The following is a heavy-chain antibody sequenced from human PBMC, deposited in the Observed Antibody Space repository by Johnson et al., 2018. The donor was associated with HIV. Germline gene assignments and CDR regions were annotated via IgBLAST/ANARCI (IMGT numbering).Heavy chain of an antibody. D-gene: IGHD4-17*01. J-gene: IGHJ3*02. CDR3: AKDRMYDYGDYGGAFDI. Sequence: VQLVESGGDLVQPGGSLRLSCAASGFTFDDYAMHWVRQVPGKGLEWVSGISWNSGSTGYADSVKGRFTISRDNSKNTLYLQMNSLRAEDTAVYYCAKDRMYDYGDYGGAFDIWGQGTMVTVSS. CDR2: ISWNSGST. V-gene: IGHV3-9*01. CDR1: GFTFDDYA.